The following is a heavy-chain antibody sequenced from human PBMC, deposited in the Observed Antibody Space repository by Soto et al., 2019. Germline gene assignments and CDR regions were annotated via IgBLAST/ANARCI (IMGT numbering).Heavy chain of an antibody. Sequence: QVKLVESGGGVVQPGRSRRLSCAASGFTFTNYGMHWVRQAPGKGLEWVATISYDGGDKYYADSVKDRFIISRDNSKYTLYLQMNSLRAEDTAVYYCAKRQSGAFDNWGQGTLVTVSS. V-gene: IGHV3-33*05. CDR3: AKRQSGAFDN. CDR2: ISYDGGDK. CDR1: GFTFTNYG. D-gene: IGHD2-15*01. J-gene: IGHJ4*02.